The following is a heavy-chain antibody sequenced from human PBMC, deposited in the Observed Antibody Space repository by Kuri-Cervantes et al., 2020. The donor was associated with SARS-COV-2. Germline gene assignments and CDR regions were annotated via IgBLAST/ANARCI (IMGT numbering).Heavy chain of an antibody. CDR2: INPDGSYT. CDR1: GFTFSGHW. J-gene: IGHJ6*02. D-gene: IGHD5-18*01. Sequence: LSLTCAASGFTFSGHWIHWVRQAPGKGLVWVSRINPDGSYTNNADSVKGRFTISRDNSKNTLYLQMNSLRAEDTAVYYCASTGYSYEYYYYGMDVWGQGTTVTVSS. CDR3: ASTGYSYEYYYYGMDV. V-gene: IGHV3-74*01.